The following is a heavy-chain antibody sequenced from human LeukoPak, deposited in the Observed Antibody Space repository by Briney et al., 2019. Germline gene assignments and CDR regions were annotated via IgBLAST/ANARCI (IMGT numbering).Heavy chain of an antibody. V-gene: IGHV3-74*01. J-gene: IGHJ3*02. D-gene: IGHD1-26*01. CDR2: IKGDGIST. CDR1: GFTFTNYW. CDR3: AKKTIVGATVDAFDI. Sequence: QPGGSLRLSCAASGFTFTNYWMHWVRQAPGKGLVWVSRIKGDGISTIYADSVKGRFTISRDNAMKTLYLQMNSLRAEDTAVYYCAKKTIVGATVDAFDIWGQGTMVTVSS.